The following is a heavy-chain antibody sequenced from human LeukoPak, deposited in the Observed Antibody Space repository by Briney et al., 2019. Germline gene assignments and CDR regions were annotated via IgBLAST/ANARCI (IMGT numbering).Heavy chain of an antibody. Sequence: PSETLSLTCTVSGVSFSTSCWSWIRQSPGRGLEWVGYRCDDGRDLYIPSLRSRVSRVTISVDASEKQFSLSLRSVTAADTAMYYCARTTRVTPDGRAEYFEDWGQGTLVIVSS. CDR3: ARTTRVTPDGRAEYFED. V-gene: IGHV4-59*03. D-gene: IGHD4-11*01. CDR2: RCDDGRD. J-gene: IGHJ1*01. CDR1: GVSFSTSC.